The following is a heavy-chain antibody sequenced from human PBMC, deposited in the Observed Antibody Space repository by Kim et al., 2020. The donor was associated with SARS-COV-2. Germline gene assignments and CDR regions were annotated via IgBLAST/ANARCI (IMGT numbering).Heavy chain of an antibody. V-gene: IGHV1-18*04. D-gene: IGHD3-9*01. CDR1: GYTFTSYG. Sequence: ASVKVSCKASGYTFTSYGISWVRQAPGQGLEWMGWISAYNGNTNYAQKLQGRVTMTTDTSTSTAYMELRSLRSDDTAVYYCARDLRAPAKELRYFDWLLGDAFDIWGQGTMVTVSS. J-gene: IGHJ3*02. CDR2: ISAYNGNT. CDR3: ARDLRAPAKELRYFDWLLGDAFDI.